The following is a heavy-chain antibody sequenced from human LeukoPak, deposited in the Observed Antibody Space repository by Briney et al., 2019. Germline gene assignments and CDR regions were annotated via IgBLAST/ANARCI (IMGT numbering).Heavy chain of an antibody. V-gene: IGHV4-61*03. Sequence: PSETLSLTCTVSGASISTTPYYWGWIRQPPGKGLEWIGYVHYSGTTSYNPSLQSRVTISVDTSKKYFSLMLSSVAAADTAVYYCARGGDGYNYADSWGQGTLVTVSS. J-gene: IGHJ4*02. CDR1: GASISTTPYY. D-gene: IGHD5-24*01. CDR3: ARGGDGYNYADS. CDR2: VHYSGTT.